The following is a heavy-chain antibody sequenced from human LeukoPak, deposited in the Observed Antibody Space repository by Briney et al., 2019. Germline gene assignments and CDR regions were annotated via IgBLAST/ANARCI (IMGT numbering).Heavy chain of an antibody. J-gene: IGHJ4*02. CDR3: ASFADDYYDSSASRTNFDY. CDR2: INPNSGGT. V-gene: IGHV1-2*06. D-gene: IGHD3-22*01. Sequence: ASVKVSCKASGYTFTGYYMHWVRQAPGQGLEWMGRINPNSGGTNYAQKFQGRVTMTRDTSISTAYMELSRLRSDDTAVYYCASFADDYYDSSASRTNFDYWGQGTLVTVSS. CDR1: GYTFTGYY.